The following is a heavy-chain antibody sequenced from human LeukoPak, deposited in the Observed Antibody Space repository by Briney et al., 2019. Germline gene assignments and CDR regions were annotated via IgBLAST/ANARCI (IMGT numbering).Heavy chain of an antibody. CDR3: ASRGGPHDY. CDR1: GGSFSGYY. Sequence: SETLSLTCAVYGGSFSGYYWSWIRQPPGKGLEWIGEINHSGSTNYNPSLKSRVTISVDTSKKQLSLKLSSVTAADTAVYYCASRGGPHDYWGQGTLATVSS. J-gene: IGHJ4*02. D-gene: IGHD3-16*01. CDR2: INHSGST. V-gene: IGHV4-34*01.